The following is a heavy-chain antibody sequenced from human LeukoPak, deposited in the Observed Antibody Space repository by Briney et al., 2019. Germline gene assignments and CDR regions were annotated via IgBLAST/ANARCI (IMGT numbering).Heavy chain of an antibody. J-gene: IGHJ4*02. CDR2: INHSGST. D-gene: IGHD1-26*01. CDR3: ARGRGSYYPD. Sequence: SETLSLTCAVYGGSFSGYYWSWIRQPPGKGLEWIGEINHSGSTNYNSSLKSRVTISVDKSKNQFSLKLTSVTAADTAVFYCARGRGSYYPDWGQGTLVTVSS. V-gene: IGHV4-34*01. CDR1: GGSFSGYY.